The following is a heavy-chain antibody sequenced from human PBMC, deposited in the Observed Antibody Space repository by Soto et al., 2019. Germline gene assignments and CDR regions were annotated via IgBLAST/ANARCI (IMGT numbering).Heavy chain of an antibody. Sequence: SETLSLTCTVSGGSISSGDSYWSWIRQHPGKGLEWIAYIYYSATTAYNPSLRSRVSISLDTSKNQFSLTVNSVTAADTAVYYCAREGYNYNGMDVWGPGTTVTVSS. CDR2: IYYSATT. J-gene: IGHJ6*02. CDR1: GGSISSGDSY. CDR3: AREGYNYNGMDV. V-gene: IGHV4-31*03.